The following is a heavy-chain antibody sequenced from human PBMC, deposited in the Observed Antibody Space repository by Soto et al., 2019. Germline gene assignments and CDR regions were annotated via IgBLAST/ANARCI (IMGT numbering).Heavy chain of an antibody. D-gene: IGHD3-3*01. J-gene: IGHJ4*02. Sequence: QLQLQESGPGLVKPSETLSLTCTVSGGSISSSSYYWGWIRQPPGKGLEWIGSIYYSGSTYYNPSLQSRVTISVDTSKNQFSLKLSSVTAADTAVYYCAVSRYYDFWSGYHHDYWGQGTLVTVSS. CDR2: IYYSGST. CDR3: AVSRYYDFWSGYHHDY. V-gene: IGHV4-39*01. CDR1: GGSISSSSYY.